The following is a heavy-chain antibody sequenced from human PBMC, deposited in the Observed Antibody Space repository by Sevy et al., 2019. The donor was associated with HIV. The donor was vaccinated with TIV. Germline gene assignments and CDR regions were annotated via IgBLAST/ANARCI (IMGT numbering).Heavy chain of an antibody. Sequence: GGSLRLSCAASGFTFSSYAMHWVRQAPGKGLEWVAVISYDGSNKYYADSVKGRFTISRDNSKNTLYLQMNSLRAEDTAVYYCTSDILTGYCFDYWSQGTLVTVSS. D-gene: IGHD3-9*01. CDR3: TSDILTGYCFDY. CDR1: GFTFSSYA. CDR2: ISYDGSNK. V-gene: IGHV3-30-3*01. J-gene: IGHJ4*02.